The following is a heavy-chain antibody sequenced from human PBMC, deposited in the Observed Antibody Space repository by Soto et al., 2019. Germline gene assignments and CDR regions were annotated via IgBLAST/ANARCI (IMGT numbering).Heavy chain of an antibody. Sequence: SETLSLTCTISSGSIKDYYWSWLRQTPGKGLEWIGFIYYTNSPSYNSSLQSRVALSIDTSRYQFSLTLTSVTAADTGVYYCATTYGGSSGYFNHWGQGTPVTVS. D-gene: IGHD2-15*01. CDR3: ATTYGGSSGYFNH. CDR1: SGSIKDYY. CDR2: IYYTNSP. V-gene: IGHV4-59*08. J-gene: IGHJ1*01.